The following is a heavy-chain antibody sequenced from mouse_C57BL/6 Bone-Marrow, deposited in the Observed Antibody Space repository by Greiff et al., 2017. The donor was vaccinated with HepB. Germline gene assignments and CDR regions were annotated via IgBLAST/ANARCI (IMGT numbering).Heavy chain of an antibody. V-gene: IGHV2-2*01. CDR3: ARNPYFDV. Sequence: QVQLKESGPGLVQPSQSLSFTCTVSGFSLTSYGVHWVRQSPGKGLEWLGVIWSGGSTDYNAAFISRLSISKDNSKSQVFFKMNSLQADDTAIYYCARNPYFDVWGTGTTVTVSS. J-gene: IGHJ1*03. CDR1: GFSLTSYG. CDR2: IWSGGST.